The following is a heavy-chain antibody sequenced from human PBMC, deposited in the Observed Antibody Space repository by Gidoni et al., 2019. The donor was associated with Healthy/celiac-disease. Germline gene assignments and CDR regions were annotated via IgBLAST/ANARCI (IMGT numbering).Heavy chain of an antibody. V-gene: IGHV3-30-3*01. CDR3: ASLPTSTIIPFDY. CDR2: ISYDGSNK. Sequence: QVQLVESGGGVVQPGRSLSLSCAASGFTFSSYAMHWVRQAPGKGLEWVAVISYDGSNKYYADSVKGRFTISRDNSKNTLYLQMNSLRAEDTAVYYCASLPTSTIIPFDYWGQGTLVTVSS. D-gene: IGHD1-1*01. CDR1: GFTFSSYA. J-gene: IGHJ4*02.